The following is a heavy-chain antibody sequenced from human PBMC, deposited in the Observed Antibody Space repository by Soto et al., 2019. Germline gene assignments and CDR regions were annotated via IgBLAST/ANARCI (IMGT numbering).Heavy chain of an antibody. CDR2: IYSGGST. V-gene: IGHV3-53*02. Sequence: EVQLVETGGGLIQPGGSLRLSCAASGFTVSSNYMSWVRQAPGKGLEWVSVIYSGGSTYYADSVKGRFTISRDNSKKTLYLQMNSLRAEDTAVYYCARDRKGEAGTHWFDPWGQETLVTVSS. CDR1: GFTVSSNY. D-gene: IGHD6-19*01. CDR3: ARDRKGEAGTHWFDP. J-gene: IGHJ5*02.